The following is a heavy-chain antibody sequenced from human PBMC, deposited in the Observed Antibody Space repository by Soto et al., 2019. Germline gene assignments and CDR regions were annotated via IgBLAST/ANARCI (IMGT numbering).Heavy chain of an antibody. J-gene: IGHJ4*02. Sequence: EVQLLESGGGLVQPGGSLRLSCAASGFTFSSYAMSWVRQAPGKGLEWVSAISGSGGSTYYAGSVKGRFTISRDNSKNTLYLQMNSLRAEDTAVYYCAKDASFYCTNGVWPPDYWGQGTLVTVSS. CDR2: ISGSGGST. CDR3: AKDASFYCTNGVWPPDY. D-gene: IGHD2-8*01. CDR1: GFTFSSYA. V-gene: IGHV3-23*01.